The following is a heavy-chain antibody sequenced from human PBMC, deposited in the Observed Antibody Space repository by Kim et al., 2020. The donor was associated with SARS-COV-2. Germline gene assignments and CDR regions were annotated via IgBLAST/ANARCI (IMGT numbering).Heavy chain of an antibody. J-gene: IGHJ4*02. CDR2: INNSGST. V-gene: IGHV4-34*01. CDR1: GGSFSGYY. CDR3: ARGPIAGYSSGWYSWDY. D-gene: IGHD6-19*01. Sequence: SETLSLTCAVYGGSFSGYYWSWIRQPPGKGLEWIGEINNSGSTNYNPSLKSRVTISVDTSKNQFSLKLSSVTAADTAVYYCARGPIAGYSSGWYSWDYWGQGTLVTVSS.